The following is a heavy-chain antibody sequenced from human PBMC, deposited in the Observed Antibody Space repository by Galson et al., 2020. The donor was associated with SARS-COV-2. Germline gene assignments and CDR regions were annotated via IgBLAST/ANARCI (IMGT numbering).Heavy chain of an antibody. CDR3: ARAGRYVGQ. V-gene: IGHV3-7*04. CDR2: IKEDGSEK. J-gene: IGHJ4*02. CDR1: GFSFSNYW. Sequence: GGSLRLSCAASGFSFSNYWMSWVRQSPGKGLEWVANIKEDGSEKNYVDSVKGRFTISRDNAKDSLYLQMNSLRAEDTAVYYCARAGRYVGQWGQGTLVTVSS. D-gene: IGHD6-19*01.